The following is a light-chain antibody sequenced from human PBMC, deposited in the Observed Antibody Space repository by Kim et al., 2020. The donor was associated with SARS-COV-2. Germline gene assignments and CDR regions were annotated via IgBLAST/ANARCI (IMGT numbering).Light chain of an antibody. CDR3: SSYTSSSTPLYV. V-gene: IGLV2-14*03. J-gene: IGLJ1*01. Sequence: ITIAGTGTLRDVVGYNYVTWYQQHPGKAPKLMIYDVSNRPSGVSNRFSGSKSGNTASLTISGLQAEDEADYYCSSYTSSSTPLYVFGTGTKVTVL. CDR1: LRDVVGYNY. CDR2: DVS.